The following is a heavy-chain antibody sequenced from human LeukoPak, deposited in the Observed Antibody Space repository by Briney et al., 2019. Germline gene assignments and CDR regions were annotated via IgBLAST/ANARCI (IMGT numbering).Heavy chain of an antibody. CDR2: INHSGST. CDR1: GGSFSGYY. CDR3: ARGYSSGWTHLGY. D-gene: IGHD6-19*01. J-gene: IGHJ4*02. V-gene: IGHV4-34*01. Sequence: SETRSLTCAVYGGSFSGYYWSWIRQPPGKGLEWIGEINHSGSTNYNPSLKSRVTISVDTSKNQFSLKLSSVTAADTAVYYCARGYSSGWTHLGYWGQGTLVTVSS.